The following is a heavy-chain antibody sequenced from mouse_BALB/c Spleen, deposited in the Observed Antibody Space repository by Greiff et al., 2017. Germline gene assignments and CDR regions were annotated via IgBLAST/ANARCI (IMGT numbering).Heavy chain of an antibody. V-gene: IGHV5-12-1*01. D-gene: IGHD2-1*01. CDR3: ARRRYYGNYYAMDY. J-gene: IGHJ4*01. CDR2: ISSGGGGI. Sequence: EVMLVESGGGLVKPGGSLKLSCAASGFAFSYYDMSWVRQTPEKRLEWVAYISSGGGGIYYPDTVKGRFTISRDNAKNTLYLQMSSLKSEDTAMYFCARRRYYGNYYAMDYWGQGTSVTVSS. CDR1: GFAFSYYD.